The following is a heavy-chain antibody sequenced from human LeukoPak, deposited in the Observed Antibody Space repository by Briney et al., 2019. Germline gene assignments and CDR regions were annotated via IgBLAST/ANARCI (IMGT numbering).Heavy chain of an antibody. D-gene: IGHD5-24*01. J-gene: IGHJ4*02. CDR1: GGSISSSSYY. CDR3: ARHDGYNYYFDY. V-gene: IGHV4-39*01. Sequence: SKTLSLTCTVSGGSISSSSYYWGWIRQPPGKGLEWIGSIYYSGSTYYNPSLNSRVTISVDTSKNQFSLKLSSVTAADTAVYYCARHDGYNYYFDYWGQGTLVTVSS. CDR2: IYYSGST.